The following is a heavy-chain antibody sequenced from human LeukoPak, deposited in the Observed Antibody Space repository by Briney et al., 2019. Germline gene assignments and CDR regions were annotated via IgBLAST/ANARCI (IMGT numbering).Heavy chain of an antibody. V-gene: IGHV3-74*01. CDR3: ARDYGEGGYYFDY. CDR1: GFTFSTYW. D-gene: IGHD4-17*01. CDR2: ISSDGSST. Sequence: GGSLRLSCAASGFTFSTYWMHWVRHAPGKGLVWLSRISSDGSSTNYADSVKGRFTISRDNAKNTLYLQMNSLRAEDTAVYYCARDYGEGGYYFDYWGQGTLVTVSS. J-gene: IGHJ4*02.